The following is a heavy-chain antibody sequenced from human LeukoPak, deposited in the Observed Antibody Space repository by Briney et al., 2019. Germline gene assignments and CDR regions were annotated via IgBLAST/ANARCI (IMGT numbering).Heavy chain of an antibody. Sequence: ASVRVSSTSSGYTFTSYYIHWGRQAPGQGLEWMGLLNPIGGSTSYAQKYHGTLTMTRHTSTNTVYMELSSLRSEDTALYYCARGRWPGGGDWSVDYWGQGTLVTVSS. J-gene: IGHJ4*02. CDR2: LNPIGGST. D-gene: IGHD2-21*02. V-gene: IGHV1-46*01. CDR3: ARGRWPGGGDWSVDY. CDR1: GYTFTSYY.